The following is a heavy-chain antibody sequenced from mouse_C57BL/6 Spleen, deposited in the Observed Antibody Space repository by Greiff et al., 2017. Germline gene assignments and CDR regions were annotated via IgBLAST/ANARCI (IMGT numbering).Heavy chain of an antibody. CDR3: ATEGDYGSSPFDY. V-gene: IGHV1-76*01. Sequence: QVQLKESGAELVRPGASVKLSCKASGYTFTDYYINWVKQRPGQGLEWIARIYPGSGNTYYNEKFKGKATLTAEKSSSTAYMQLSSLTSEDSAVYFCATEGDYGSSPFDYWGQGTTLTVSS. CDR1: GYTFTDYY. J-gene: IGHJ2*01. D-gene: IGHD1-1*01. CDR2: IYPGSGNT.